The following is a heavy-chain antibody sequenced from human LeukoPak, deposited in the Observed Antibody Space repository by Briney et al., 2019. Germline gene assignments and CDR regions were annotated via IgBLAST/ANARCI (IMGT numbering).Heavy chain of an antibody. CDR1: GGSFSGYY. D-gene: IGHD6-13*01. CDR3: ARVSSSSNYYYYYYMDV. CDR2: INHSGST. J-gene: IGHJ6*03. V-gene: IGHV4-34*01. Sequence: KPSETLSLTCAVYGGSFSGYYWSWIRQSPGKGLEWIGEINHSGSTNYNPSLKSRVTISVDTSKNQFSLKLSSVTAADTAVYYCARVSSSSNYYYYYYMDVWGKGTTVTVSS.